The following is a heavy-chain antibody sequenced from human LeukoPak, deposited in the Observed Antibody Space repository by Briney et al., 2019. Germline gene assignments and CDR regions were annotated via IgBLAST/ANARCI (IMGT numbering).Heavy chain of an antibody. CDR2: ISWNSGSI. Sequence: PGRSLRLSCAASGFTFDDYAMHWVRQAPGKGLEWVSGISWNSGSIGYADSVKGRFTISRDNAKNSLYPQMNSLRAEDTALYYCAKDMGYCSGTSCNDAFDIWGQGTMVTVSS. D-gene: IGHD2-2*01. CDR1: GFTFDDYA. J-gene: IGHJ3*02. CDR3: AKDMGYCSGTSCNDAFDI. V-gene: IGHV3-9*01.